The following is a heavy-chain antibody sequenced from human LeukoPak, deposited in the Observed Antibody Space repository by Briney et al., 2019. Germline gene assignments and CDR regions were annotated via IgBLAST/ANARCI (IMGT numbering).Heavy chain of an antibody. CDR1: GFTFSSYE. V-gene: IGHV3-48*03. Sequence: GGSLRLSCAASGFTFSSYEMNWVRQAPGKGLEWVSYVSSSGTTIYYADSVKGRFTVSRDNAKNSLYLQMNSLRAEDKAIYYCARQLASGFDPWGQGTLVTVSS. J-gene: IGHJ5*02. CDR3: ARQLASGFDP. CDR2: VSSSGTTI. D-gene: IGHD1-1*01.